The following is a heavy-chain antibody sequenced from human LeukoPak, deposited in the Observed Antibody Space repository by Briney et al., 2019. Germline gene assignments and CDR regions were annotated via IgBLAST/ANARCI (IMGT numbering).Heavy chain of an antibody. J-gene: IGHJ4*02. CDR2: IYFDGSA. CDR3: ARHRRDTTNGWPGRSEKCFDY. D-gene: IGHD6-19*01. CDR1: GGSISSSSYY. V-gene: IGHV4-39*01. Sequence: SETLSLTCTVSGGSISSSSYYWGWIRQPPGRGLEWIGSIYFDGSAFYSPSLKSRVTISIDTSKNHFSLKLSSVTAADTAVYYCARHRRDTTNGWPGRSEKCFDYLGQGTLVAVSS.